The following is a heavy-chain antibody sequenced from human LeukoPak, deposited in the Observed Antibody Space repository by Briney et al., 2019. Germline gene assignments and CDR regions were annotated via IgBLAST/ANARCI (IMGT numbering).Heavy chain of an antibody. CDR2: VYHSGNT. Sequence: SETLSLTCTVSGYSIRSGYYWGWIRQPPGKGLEWIGSVYHSGNTYYNPSLKSRVTISVDTSKNQFSLKLSSVTAADTAVYYCARGRYYDSSGYDGFDYWGQGTLVTVSS. CDR3: ARGRYYDSSGYDGFDY. V-gene: IGHV4-38-2*02. D-gene: IGHD3-22*01. CDR1: GYSIRSGYY. J-gene: IGHJ4*02.